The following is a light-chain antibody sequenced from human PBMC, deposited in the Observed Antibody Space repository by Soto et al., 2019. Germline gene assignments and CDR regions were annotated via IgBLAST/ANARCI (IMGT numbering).Light chain of an antibody. Sequence: EIVLTQSPGTLSLSPGERVTLSCRPSQSVSSSYLAWYQHKPGQAPRLLIYGASRRATGIPDRFSGSGSGTDFTLTISRLEPEDFAVYYCQQYGGSPPITFGQGTRLEIK. CDR2: GAS. J-gene: IGKJ5*01. V-gene: IGKV3-20*01. CDR3: QQYGGSPPIT. CDR1: QSVSSSY.